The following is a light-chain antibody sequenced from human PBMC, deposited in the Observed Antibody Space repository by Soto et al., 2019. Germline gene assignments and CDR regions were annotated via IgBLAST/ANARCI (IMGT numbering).Light chain of an antibody. CDR1: QSVGSN. J-gene: IGKJ2*01. Sequence: EIVMTQSPATLSVSPGERATVSCRASQSVGSNLAWYQQKPGQAPRLLIYGASTRARGIPARFTASGSGTEFTLTISSLQSEDFALYYCQQYNNWPPYTFGQGTNLDIK. CDR2: GAS. CDR3: QQYNNWPPYT. V-gene: IGKV3D-15*01.